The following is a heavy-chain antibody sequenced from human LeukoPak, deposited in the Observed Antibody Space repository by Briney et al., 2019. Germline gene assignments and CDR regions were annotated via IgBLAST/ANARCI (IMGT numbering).Heavy chain of an antibody. J-gene: IGHJ4*02. CDR3: ARPGHYYGSGSYREGDY. CDR2: ISAYNGNT. D-gene: IGHD3-10*01. CDR1: GYTFTSYG. V-gene: IGHV1-18*01. Sequence: GASVKVSCKASGYTFTSYGISWVRQAPGQGLEWMGWISAYNGNTNYAQKLQGRVTMTTDTSTGTAYMELRSLRSDDTAVYYCARPGHYYGSGSYREGDYWGQGTLVTVSS.